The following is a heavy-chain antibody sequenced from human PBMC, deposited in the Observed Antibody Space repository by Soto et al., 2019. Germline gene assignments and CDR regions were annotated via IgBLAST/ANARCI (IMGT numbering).Heavy chain of an antibody. Sequence: SETLSLTCTVSGGSISSYYWSWIREPPGKGLEWIGYIYYSGSTNYNPSLKSRVTISVDTSKNQFSLKLSSVTAADTAVYYCARYRIAAAGTGGYYFDYWGQGTLVTVSS. CDR2: IYYSGST. D-gene: IGHD6-13*01. V-gene: IGHV4-59*01. CDR3: ARYRIAAAGTGGYYFDY. J-gene: IGHJ4*02. CDR1: GGSISSYY.